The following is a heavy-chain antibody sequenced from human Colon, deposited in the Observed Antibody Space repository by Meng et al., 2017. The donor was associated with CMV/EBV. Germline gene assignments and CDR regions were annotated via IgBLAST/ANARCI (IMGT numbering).Heavy chain of an antibody. J-gene: IGHJ4*02. CDR3: AKIQRGNFDY. Sequence: LSCEASGFSFYSYALGWVRQAPGKGLEWVSAISGTGSNTYYADSVRGRFTISRDNSKNTLYLQLNNLRGDDTAVYYCAKIQRGNFDYWGQGTLVTVSS. CDR1: GFSFYSYA. CDR2: ISGTGSNT. V-gene: IGHV3-23*01. D-gene: IGHD3-10*01.